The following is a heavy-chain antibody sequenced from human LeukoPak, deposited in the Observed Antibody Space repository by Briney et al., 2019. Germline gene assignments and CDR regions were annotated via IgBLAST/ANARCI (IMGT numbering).Heavy chain of an antibody. J-gene: IGHJ6*02. V-gene: IGHV3-30-3*01. D-gene: IGHD6-19*01. CDR2: ISYDGSNK. CDR3: ARDRSEWLIYYYYYGMDV. CDR1: GFTFSSYA. Sequence: GGSLRLSCAASGFTFSSYAMHWVRQAPGKGLEWVAVISYDGSNKYYADSVKGRFTISRDNSKNTLYLQMNSLRAEDTAVYYCARDRSEWLIYYYYYGMDVWGQGTTVTVSS.